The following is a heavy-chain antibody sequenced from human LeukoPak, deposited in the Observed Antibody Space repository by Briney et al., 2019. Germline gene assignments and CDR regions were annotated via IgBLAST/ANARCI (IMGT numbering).Heavy chain of an antibody. CDR3: ASAGFDY. Sequence: GASVKVSCKASGYTFTSYYMHWVRQAPGQGLEWMGIINPSGGSTSYAQKFQGRVTITRDTSASTAYMELSSLRSEDMAVYYCASAGFDYWGQGTLVTVSS. V-gene: IGHV1-46*01. J-gene: IGHJ4*02. CDR2: INPSGGST. CDR1: GYTFTSYY.